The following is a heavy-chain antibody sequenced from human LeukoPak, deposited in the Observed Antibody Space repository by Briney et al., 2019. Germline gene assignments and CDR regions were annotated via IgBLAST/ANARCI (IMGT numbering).Heavy chain of an antibody. Sequence: GESLKISCKGSGYSFTTYWLGWVRQMPGKGLEWMGIIYPGDSDTRYSPSFQGQVTISADKSISTAYLQWSSLKASDTAMYYCARGGFGELLYNWFDPWGQGTLVTVSS. J-gene: IGHJ5*02. CDR2: IYPGDSDT. CDR3: ARGGFGELLYNWFDP. CDR1: GYSFTTYW. V-gene: IGHV5-51*01. D-gene: IGHD3-10*01.